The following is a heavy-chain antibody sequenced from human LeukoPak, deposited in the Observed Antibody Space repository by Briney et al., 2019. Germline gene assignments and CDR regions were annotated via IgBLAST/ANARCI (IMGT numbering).Heavy chain of an antibody. CDR3: ARAKPKNMVRGLIMRRESRYYFDY. V-gene: IGHV3-53*01. D-gene: IGHD3-10*01. CDR1: EFSVGSNY. Sequence: GGSLRLSCAASEFSVGSNYMSWVRQAPGKGLEWVSVIYSGGSTYYADSVKGRFTISRDNSKSTLYIQMNSLRAEDTAVYYCARAKPKNMVRGLIMRRESRYYFDYWGQGTLVTVSS. CDR2: IYSGGST. J-gene: IGHJ4*02.